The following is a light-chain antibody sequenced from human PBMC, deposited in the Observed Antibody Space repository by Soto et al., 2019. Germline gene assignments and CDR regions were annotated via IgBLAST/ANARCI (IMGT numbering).Light chain of an antibody. Sequence: DIQMTQSPTSLSASVGDRVTITCRASHSISNNLNWYQQKPGKAPNLLIYTASSLQSGVPSRFSGSGSGTDFTLTITSLQPEDFATYSCQQSYSTPYSFGQGTKLDIK. CDR3: QQSYSTPYS. CDR1: HSISNN. J-gene: IGKJ2*03. V-gene: IGKV1-39*01. CDR2: TAS.